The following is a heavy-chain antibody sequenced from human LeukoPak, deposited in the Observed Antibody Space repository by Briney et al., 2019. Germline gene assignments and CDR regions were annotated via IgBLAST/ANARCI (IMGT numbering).Heavy chain of an antibody. Sequence: GGSLRLSRAASGFTFSSYSSYWMHWVRQSPGKGLMWLSRINSDGSTRNYADSVNGRFSISRDNAKNTLYLQMNSLRVEDTAVYYCAGGRDFYDFSWGQGILVTVSS. CDR3: AGGRDFYDFS. CDR2: INSDGSTR. V-gene: IGHV3-74*01. D-gene: IGHD3-3*01. J-gene: IGHJ5*02. CDR1: GFTFSSYSSYW.